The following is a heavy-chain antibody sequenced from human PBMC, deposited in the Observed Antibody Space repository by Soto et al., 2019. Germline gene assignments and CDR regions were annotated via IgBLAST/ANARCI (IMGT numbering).Heavy chain of an antibody. D-gene: IGHD4-17*01. CDR1: GFTFSIYA. Sequence: EVQLLESGGGLVQPGGSLRLSCAASGFTFSIYAMNWVRQAPGKGLEWVSVISGSGGSTYYADSVKGRFTISRDNSKNTLYLQMNRLSAEDTAVYYCARRTVGWYFDLWGRGTLVTVSS. CDR3: ARRTVGWYFDL. CDR2: ISGSGGST. V-gene: IGHV3-23*01. J-gene: IGHJ2*01.